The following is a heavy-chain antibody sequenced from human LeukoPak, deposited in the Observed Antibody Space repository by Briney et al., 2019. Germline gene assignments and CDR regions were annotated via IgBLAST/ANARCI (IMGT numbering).Heavy chain of an antibody. CDR2: IYSGSNT. J-gene: IGHJ6*02. CDR1: GFTVSSNY. CDR3: ARDPTGYGMDV. Sequence: GGSLRLSCAASGFTVSSNYMNWVRQAPGKGLEWVSLIYSGSNTHYADSVKARFTISRDNSKNTLYLQMNSLRAEDTAVYYCARDPTGYGMDVWGQGTTVTVSS. D-gene: IGHD4-17*01. V-gene: IGHV3-66*01.